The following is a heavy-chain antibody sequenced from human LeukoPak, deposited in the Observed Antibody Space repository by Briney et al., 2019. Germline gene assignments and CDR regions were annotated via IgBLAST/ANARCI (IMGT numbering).Heavy chain of an antibody. D-gene: IGHD3-22*01. CDR3: ARRSDSSGYLNYFDY. Sequence: GESLQISCKGSGYSFTSYWIGWVRQMPGKGLEWMGIIYPGDSDTSYSPSFQGQVTISADKSISTAYLQWSSLKASDTAMYYCARRSDSSGYLNYFDYWGQGTLVTVSS. J-gene: IGHJ4*02. V-gene: IGHV5-51*01. CDR2: IYPGDSDT. CDR1: GYSFTSYW.